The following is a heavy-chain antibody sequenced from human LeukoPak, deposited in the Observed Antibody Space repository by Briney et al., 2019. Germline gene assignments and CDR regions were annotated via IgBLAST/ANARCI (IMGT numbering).Heavy chain of an antibody. V-gene: IGHV1-69*13. J-gene: IGHJ4*02. CDR1: GYTLTELS. Sequence: SVKVSCKVSGYTLTELSMHWVRQAPGQGLEWMGGIIPIFGTANYAQKFQGRVTITADESTSTAYMELSSLRSEDTAVYYCASGSGYDWHGDYWGQGTLVTVSS. CDR2: IIPIFGTA. D-gene: IGHD5-12*01. CDR3: ASGSGYDWHGDY.